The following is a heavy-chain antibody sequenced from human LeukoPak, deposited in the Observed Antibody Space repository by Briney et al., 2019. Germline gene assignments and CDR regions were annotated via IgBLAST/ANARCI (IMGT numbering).Heavy chain of an antibody. CDR1: GFTFSSYG. CDR2: LSYDGSNK. Sequence: PGGSLRLSCAASGFTFSSYGMHWVRQAPGKGLEWVAILSYDGSNKYYADSVKGRFTISRDNSKNTLYLQMNSLRAEDTAVYYCARISGSYVFDYWGQGTLVTVSS. CDR3: ARISGSYVFDY. J-gene: IGHJ4*02. V-gene: IGHV3-30*03. D-gene: IGHD1-26*01.